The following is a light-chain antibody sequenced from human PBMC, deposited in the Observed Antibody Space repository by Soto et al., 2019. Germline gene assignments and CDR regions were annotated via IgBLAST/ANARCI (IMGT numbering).Light chain of an antibody. CDR2: EVS. V-gene: IGLV2-8*01. J-gene: IGLJ2*01. Sequence: QSALTQPPSASGSPGQSVTISCTGTSSDVGAYNYVSWYQQHPGKAPKLMIYEVSKRPSGVPDRFSGSKSGNTASLTVSGLQAEDEADYSCASLLRGKNLFFGGGTKLTVL. CDR1: SSDVGAYNY. CDR3: ASLLRGKNLF.